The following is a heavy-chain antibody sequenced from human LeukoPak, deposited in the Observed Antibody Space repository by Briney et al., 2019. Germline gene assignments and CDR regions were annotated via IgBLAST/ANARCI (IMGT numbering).Heavy chain of an antibody. CDR3: ARDLGRGSYSLYYFDY. CDR1: GFTFSSYW. J-gene: IGHJ4*02. Sequence: GGSLRLSCAASGFTFSSYWMHWVRQAPGKGLLWVSHINRDGSSTSYADSVKGRFTISRDNAKNTLYLQMNSLRAEDTAVYYCARDLGRGSYSLYYFDYWGQGTLVTVSS. D-gene: IGHD3-16*01. CDR2: INRDGSST. V-gene: IGHV3-74*01.